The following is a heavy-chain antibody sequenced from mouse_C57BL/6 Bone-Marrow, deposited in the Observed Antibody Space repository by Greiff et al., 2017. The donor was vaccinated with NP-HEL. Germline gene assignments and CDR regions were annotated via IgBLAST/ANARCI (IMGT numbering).Heavy chain of an antibody. Sequence: VQLMESGPGLVQPSQSLSITCTVSGFSLTSYGVHWVRQPPGKGLEWLGVIWSGGSTDYNAAFISRLSISKDNSKSQVFCKMNSLQADDTAIYYCAKNQGKIWGPFDYWGQGTTLTVSS. CDR1: GFSLTSYG. J-gene: IGHJ2*01. CDR2: IWSGGST. V-gene: IGHV2-4*01. CDR3: AKNQGKIWGPFDY. D-gene: IGHD1-1*02.